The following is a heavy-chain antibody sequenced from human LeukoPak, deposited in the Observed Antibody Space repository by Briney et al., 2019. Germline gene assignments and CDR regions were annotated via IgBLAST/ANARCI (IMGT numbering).Heavy chain of an antibody. Sequence: GGSLRLSCAASGFTVSSNYMSWVRQAPGKGLEWVSAISGSGGSTYHADSVKGRFTISRDNSKNTLYLQMNSLRAEDTAVYYCAKDQAQDVVVPAAMGGLYFDYWGQGTLVTVSS. D-gene: IGHD2-2*01. CDR1: GFTVSSNY. V-gene: IGHV3-23*01. CDR2: ISGSGGST. CDR3: AKDQAQDVVVPAAMGGLYFDY. J-gene: IGHJ4*02.